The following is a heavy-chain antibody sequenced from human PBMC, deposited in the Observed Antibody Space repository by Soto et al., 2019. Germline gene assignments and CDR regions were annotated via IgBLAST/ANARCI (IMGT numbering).Heavy chain of an antibody. Sequence: QVQLVQSGAEVKKPGSSVKVSCKASGGTFSSYSISWVRQAPGQGLEWMGGTIPSVGTANYAQKVQGRVTSTADESKSIGYSELSSLRSEDTAVYYCVAVLLCFGEPRGWFDPWCQGTLGTVSS. D-gene: IGHD3-10*01. V-gene: IGHV1-69*12. CDR1: GGTFSSYS. J-gene: IGHJ5*02. CDR2: TIPSVGTA. CDR3: VAVLLCFGEPRGWFDP.